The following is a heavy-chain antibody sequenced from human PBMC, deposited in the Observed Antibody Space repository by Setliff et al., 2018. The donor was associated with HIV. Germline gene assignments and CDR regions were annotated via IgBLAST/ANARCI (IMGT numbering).Heavy chain of an antibody. CDR2: IYPGDSDT. D-gene: IGHD2-21*02. V-gene: IGHV5-51*01. CDR3: ARLSVVTATRIYYFDY. J-gene: IGHJ4*02. Sequence: GESLKISCKGSGYSFTNYWIGWVRQMPGKGLEWMGIIYPGDSDTRYSPSSQGQVTISADKSISTAYLQWSSLKASDTAMYYCARLSVVTATRIYYFDYWGQGTLVTVS. CDR1: GYSFTNYW.